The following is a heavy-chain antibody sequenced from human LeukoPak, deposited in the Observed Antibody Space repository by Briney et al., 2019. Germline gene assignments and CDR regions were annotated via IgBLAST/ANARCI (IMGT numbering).Heavy chain of an antibody. CDR1: GYTFTGYY. D-gene: IGHD6-13*01. Sequence: GASVKVSCKASGYTFTGYYMHWVRQAPGQGLEWMGWINPNSGGTNYAQKFQGRVTMTRDTSISTAYMELSRLRSDDTAVYYCARARSGAAAANDYWGQGTLVTVSS. V-gene: IGHV1-2*02. CDR3: ARARSGAAAANDY. J-gene: IGHJ4*02. CDR2: INPNSGGT.